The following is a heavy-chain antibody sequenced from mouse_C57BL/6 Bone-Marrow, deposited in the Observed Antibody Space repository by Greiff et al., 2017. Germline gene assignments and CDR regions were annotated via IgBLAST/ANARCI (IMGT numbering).Heavy chain of an antibody. J-gene: IGHJ1*03. CDR2: IRNKANGYTT. CDR1: GFTFPDYY. CDR3: ARSISRYFDV. V-gene: IGHV7-3*01. Sequence: VQLVASGGGLVQPGGPLSLSCAASGFTFPDYYMSWVRQPPGKALEWLGFIRNKANGYTTEYSASVKGRFTISRDNSQSILYLQMNALRAEDSATYYCARSISRYFDVWGTGTTVTVSS.